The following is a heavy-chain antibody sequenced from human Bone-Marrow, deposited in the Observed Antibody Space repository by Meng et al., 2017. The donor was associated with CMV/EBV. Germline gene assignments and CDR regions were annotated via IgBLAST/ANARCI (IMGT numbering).Heavy chain of an antibody. V-gene: IGHV3-53*01. Sequence: EVHVVGSGGGLIQPGGALRLCCAASGFTVSSNYMSWVRQAPGKGLEWVSVIYSGGSTYYADSVKGRFTISRDNSKNTLYLQMNSLRAEDTAVYYCARAGYYYGSGIDYWGQGTLVTVSS. D-gene: IGHD3-10*01. CDR3: ARAGYYYGSGIDY. CDR2: IYSGGST. J-gene: IGHJ4*02. CDR1: GFTVSSNY.